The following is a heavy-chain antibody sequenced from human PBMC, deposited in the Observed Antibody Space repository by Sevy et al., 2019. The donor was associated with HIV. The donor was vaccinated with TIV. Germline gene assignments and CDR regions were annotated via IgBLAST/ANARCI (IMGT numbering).Heavy chain of an antibody. CDR1: GYSFTTYW. J-gene: IGHJ3*02. D-gene: IGHD2-8*01. CDR2: IYPGDSDT. Sequence: GESLKISCKASGYSFTTYWIGWVHQMPGKGLHWMGSIYPGDSDTIYSPSFQGQVSISADKSVTTAYLQWNSLQASDTAIYYCARLGNNEEGAFDIWGQGTMVTVSS. V-gene: IGHV5-51*07. CDR3: ARLGNNEEGAFDI.